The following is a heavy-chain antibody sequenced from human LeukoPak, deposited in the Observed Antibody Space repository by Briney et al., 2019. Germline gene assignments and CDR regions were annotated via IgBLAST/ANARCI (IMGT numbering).Heavy chain of an antibody. V-gene: IGHV3-21*05. J-gene: IGHJ4*02. CDR1: GFTFSSYE. CDR3: ARSFAY. CDR2: ISSSSGYI. Sequence: GGSLRLSCAASGFTFSSYEMNWVRQAPGKGLEWVSYISSSSGYIYYADSVKGRFTISRDNAKNSLYLQMNSLRAEDTAVYYCARSFAYWGQGTLVTVSS.